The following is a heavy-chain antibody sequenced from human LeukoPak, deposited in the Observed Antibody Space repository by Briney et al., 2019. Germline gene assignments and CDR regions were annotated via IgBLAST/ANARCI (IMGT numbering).Heavy chain of an antibody. CDR3: ARQWLPYYYGMDV. D-gene: IGHD6-19*01. CDR2: IYSGGST. CDR1: GFTVSSNY. V-gene: IGHV3-53*01. J-gene: IGHJ6*02. Sequence: GGSLRLSCAASGFTVSSNYMSWVRQAPGKGLECVSVIYSGGSTYYADSVKGRFTISRDNSKNTLYLQMNSLRAEDTAVYYCARQWLPYYYGMDVWGQGTTVTVSS.